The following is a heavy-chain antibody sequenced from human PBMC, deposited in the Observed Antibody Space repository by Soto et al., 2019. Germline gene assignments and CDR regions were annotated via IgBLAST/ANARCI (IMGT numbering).Heavy chain of an antibody. CDR1: GYTFTSYG. Sequence: GASVKVSCKASGYTFTSYGISWVRQAPGQGLEWMGWISAYNGNTNYAQKLQGRVTMTTDTSTSTAYMELRSLRSEDTAVYYCAREEGGPPYYYGMDVWGQGTTVTVSS. J-gene: IGHJ6*02. V-gene: IGHV1-18*01. CDR2: ISAYNGNT. CDR3: AREEGGPPYYYGMDV.